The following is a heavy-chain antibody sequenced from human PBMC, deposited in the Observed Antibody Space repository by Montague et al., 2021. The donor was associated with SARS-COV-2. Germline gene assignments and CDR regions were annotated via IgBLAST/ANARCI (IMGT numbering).Heavy chain of an antibody. CDR3: ASSPLRTSGANWYDKYFQH. D-gene: IGHD1-1*01. Sequence: SETLSLTCTVSGGSISVSSYYWVCIRQPPGKGLEWIGSFYYGGTADYNPSLKSRVTISVDTSNNQFSLKLTSLTAADTAVYSCASSPLRTSGANWYDKYFQHWGQGTRVTVAS. J-gene: IGHJ1*01. CDR1: GGSISVSSYY. CDR2: FYYGGTA. V-gene: IGHV4-39*07.